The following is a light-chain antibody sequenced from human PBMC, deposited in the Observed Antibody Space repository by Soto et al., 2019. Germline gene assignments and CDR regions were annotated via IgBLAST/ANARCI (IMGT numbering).Light chain of an antibody. CDR2: GNS. Sequence: QAVVTQPPSVSGAPGQRATISCTGSSSNIGTGYDVHWYQQLPGTAPKLLIYGNSNRPSGVPDRFSGSKSGTSASLAITGLQAEDEADYYCQSFDSSRFYVFGTGTKLTVL. J-gene: IGLJ1*01. CDR3: QSFDSSRFYV. CDR1: SSNIGTGYD. V-gene: IGLV1-40*01.